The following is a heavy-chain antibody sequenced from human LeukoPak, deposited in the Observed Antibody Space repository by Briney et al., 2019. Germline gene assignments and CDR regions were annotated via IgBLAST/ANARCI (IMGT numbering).Heavy chain of an antibody. Sequence: GGSLRLSCAASGFTFSSYAMSWVRQAPGKGLEWVSAISGSGGSTYYADSVKGRFTISRDNSKNTLYLQMNSLRAEDTAVYYCARDSSGYPSGWFDPWGQGTLVTVSS. D-gene: IGHD3-22*01. CDR3: ARDSSGYPSGWFDP. J-gene: IGHJ5*02. V-gene: IGHV3-23*01. CDR1: GFTFSSYA. CDR2: ISGSGGST.